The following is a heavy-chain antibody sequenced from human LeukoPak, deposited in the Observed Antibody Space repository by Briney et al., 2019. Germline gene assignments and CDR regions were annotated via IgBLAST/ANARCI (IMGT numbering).Heavy chain of an antibody. CDR1: GFPFSSYG. CDR3: AKANSPGYSSGWYSVLGYFDY. J-gene: IGHJ4*02. Sequence: GSLRLSCAASGFPFSSYGMSWVRQAPGKGLEWVSAISGSGGSTYYADSVKGRFTISRDNSKNTLYLQMNSLRAEDTAVYYCAKANSPGYSSGWYSVLGYFDYWGQGTLVTVSS. V-gene: IGHV3-23*01. CDR2: ISGSGGST. D-gene: IGHD6-19*01.